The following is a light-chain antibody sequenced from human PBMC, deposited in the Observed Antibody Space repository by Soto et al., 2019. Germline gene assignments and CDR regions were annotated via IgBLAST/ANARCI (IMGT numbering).Light chain of an antibody. V-gene: IGKV3D-15*01. CDR1: QSVGSS. CDR2: GAS. CDR3: QQYSNRYT. J-gene: IGKJ2*01. Sequence: EIVMTQSPATLSVSPGERATLSCRASQSVGSSLAWYQHKPGQAPRLLIYGASIRATGIPGRFSGSGSGTEFTLTISSLQSEDFGAYYCQQYSNRYTFGQGTKLEIK.